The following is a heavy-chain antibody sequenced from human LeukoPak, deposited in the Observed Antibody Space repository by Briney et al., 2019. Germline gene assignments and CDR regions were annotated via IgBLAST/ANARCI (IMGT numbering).Heavy chain of an antibody. Sequence: PSETLSLTCAVYGGSFSGYYWSWIRRPPGKGLEWIGEINHSGSTNYNTSLKSRVTISVDTSKNQFSLKLSSVTAADTAVYYCARIYCTNGVCYGWFDPWGQGTLVTVSS. V-gene: IGHV4-34*01. CDR1: GGSFSGYY. CDR3: ARIYCTNGVCYGWFDP. CDR2: INHSGST. J-gene: IGHJ5*02. D-gene: IGHD2-8*01.